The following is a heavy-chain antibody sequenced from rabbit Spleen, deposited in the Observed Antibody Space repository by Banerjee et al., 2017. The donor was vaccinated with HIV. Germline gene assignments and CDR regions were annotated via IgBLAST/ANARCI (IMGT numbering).Heavy chain of an antibody. CDR3: ARRLHSGGGSLDL. Sequence: QSLEESGGDLVKPEAPLTLTCTASGFSFSSDLLLCWVRQAPGKGLEWVACIAGGSRATAYANWARGRFTISKPSSTTVTLQMTSLTAADTASYFCARRLHSGGGSLDLWGPGTLVTVS. D-gene: IGHD1-1*01. CDR1: GFSFSSDLL. J-gene: IGHJ4*01. V-gene: IGHV1S40*01. CDR2: IAGGSRAT.